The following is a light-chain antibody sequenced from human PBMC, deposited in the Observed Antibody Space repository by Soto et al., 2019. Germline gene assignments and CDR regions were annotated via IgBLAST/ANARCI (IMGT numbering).Light chain of an antibody. CDR3: HQRYNWPRVT. CDR2: EGS. Sequence: EIVLTQSPATLSLSPGERVTLSCRASQSVSNSLAWYQQKPCQPPRLLIFEGSNRATRIPARFSGSGSGTGLTLPIPSPEPEDFAVYFCHQRYNWPRVTFGQGTRLEIK. CDR1: QSVSNS. V-gene: IGKV3-11*01. J-gene: IGKJ5*01.